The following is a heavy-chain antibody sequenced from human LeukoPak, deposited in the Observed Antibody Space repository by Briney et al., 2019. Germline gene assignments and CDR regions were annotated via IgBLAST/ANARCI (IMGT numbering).Heavy chain of an antibody. J-gene: IGHJ4*02. CDR2: IRADGDNT. V-gene: IGHV3-43*02. D-gene: IGHD6-13*01. CDR3: AKDAVGAAAGYYIDN. CDR1: AFTFDNLA. Sequence: GGSLRLSCAASAFTFDNLAMHWVRQPPGKVLEWVSLIRADGDNTKNADSVKGRFTISRDNSKNALDLQMGRLRTEDTAVHYCAKDAVGAAAGYYIDNWGQGALVTVSP.